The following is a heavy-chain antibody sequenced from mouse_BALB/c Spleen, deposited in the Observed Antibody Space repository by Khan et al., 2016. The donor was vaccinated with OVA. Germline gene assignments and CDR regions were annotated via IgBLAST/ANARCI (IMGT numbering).Heavy chain of an antibody. D-gene: IGHD2-3*01. Sequence: EVQLQESGPGLVKPSQSLSLTCTVTGYSITSDYAWNWIRQFPGNKLEWMGYINYSGSTNYNPALKSRISITRDTSKNQFFLQLNSVTTADTATYYFARDGSRYNYAMDYWGQGTSVTVSS. V-gene: IGHV3-2*02. J-gene: IGHJ4*01. CDR1: GYSITSDYA. CDR3: ARDGSRYNYAMDY. CDR2: INYSGST.